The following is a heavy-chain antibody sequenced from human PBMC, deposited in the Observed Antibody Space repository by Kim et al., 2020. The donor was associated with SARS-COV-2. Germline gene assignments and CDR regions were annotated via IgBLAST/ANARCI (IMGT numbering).Heavy chain of an antibody. D-gene: IGHD3-3*01. CDR3: ASQYYDFWSGYQNWFDP. CDR1: GGSISSYY. Sequence: SETLSLTCTVSGGSISSYYWSWIRQPPGKGLEWIGYIYYSGSTNYNPSLKSRVTISVDTSKNQFSLKLSSVTAADTAVYYCASQYYDFWSGYQNWFDPWGQGTLVTVSS. V-gene: IGHV4-59*13. CDR2: IYYSGST. J-gene: IGHJ5*02.